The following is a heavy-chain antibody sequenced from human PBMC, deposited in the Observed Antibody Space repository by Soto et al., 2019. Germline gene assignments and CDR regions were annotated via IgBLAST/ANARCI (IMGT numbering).Heavy chain of an antibody. CDR3: ARHDDDILSYYSGMDV. J-gene: IGHJ6*02. V-gene: IGHV5-10-1*01. Sequence: GESLKISCKGSGYSFTSYWISWVRQMPGKGLEWMGRIDPSDSYTNYSPSFQGHVTISADKSISTAYLQWSSLKASDTAMYYCARHDDDILSYYSGMDVWGQGTTVTVSS. D-gene: IGHD3-9*01. CDR1: GYSFTSYW. CDR2: IDPSDSYT.